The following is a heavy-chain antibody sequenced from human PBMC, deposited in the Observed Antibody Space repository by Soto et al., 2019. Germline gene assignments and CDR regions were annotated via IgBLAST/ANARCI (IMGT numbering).Heavy chain of an antibody. CDR3: ARDSIVLMVYAIAHWDYYGMDV. Sequence: PGGSLRLSCAASGFTFSSYSMNWVRQAPGKGLEWVSSISSSSSYIYYADPVKGRFTISRDNAKNSLYLQMNSLRAEDTAVYYCARDSIVLMVYAIAHWDYYGMDVRGKGPTVTVSS. D-gene: IGHD2-8*01. CDR2: ISSSSSYI. J-gene: IGHJ6*04. V-gene: IGHV3-21*01. CDR1: GFTFSSYS.